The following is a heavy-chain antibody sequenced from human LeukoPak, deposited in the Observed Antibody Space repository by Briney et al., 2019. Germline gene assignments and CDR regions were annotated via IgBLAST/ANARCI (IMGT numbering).Heavy chain of an antibody. Sequence: SETLSLTCAVYGGSFSGYYWSWIRQPPGKGLEWIGEINHSGSTNYNPSLTSRVTISVDTSKNQFSLKLSSVTAADTAVYYCARARGYGEYYYYYMDVWGKGTTVTVSS. CDR3: ARARGYGEYYYYYMDV. D-gene: IGHD4-17*01. V-gene: IGHV4-34*01. CDR1: GGSFSGYY. J-gene: IGHJ6*03. CDR2: INHSGST.